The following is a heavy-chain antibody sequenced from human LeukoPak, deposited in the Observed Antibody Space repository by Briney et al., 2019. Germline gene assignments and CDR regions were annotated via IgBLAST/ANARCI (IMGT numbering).Heavy chain of an antibody. Sequence: SVKVSCKAFGATLNIGHAFIWARQAPGQGLQWMGRMIPFLGEVNYAQNFQGRVSFTADRSTPTMYMELKRPRLDDTAIYYCSPCGHAYDWFGPWGQGTLVTVSA. V-gene: IGHV1-69*04. CDR1: GATLNIGHA. CDR3: SPCGHAYDWFGP. CDR2: MIPFLGEV. D-gene: IGHD5-12*01. J-gene: IGHJ5*02.